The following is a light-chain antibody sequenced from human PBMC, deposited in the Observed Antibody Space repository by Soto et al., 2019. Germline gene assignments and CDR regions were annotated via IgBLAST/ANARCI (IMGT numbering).Light chain of an antibody. CDR1: QSVSSSY. J-gene: IGKJ1*01. V-gene: IGKV3-20*01. CDR3: QQYNTWRT. CDR2: GAS. Sequence: EIVLTQSPGTLSLSPGERATLSCGASQSVSSSYLAWYQQKPGQAPRLLIYGASSRATGIPDRFSGSGSGTEFTLTISSLQSEDFAVYYCQQYNTWRTFGQGTKVDIK.